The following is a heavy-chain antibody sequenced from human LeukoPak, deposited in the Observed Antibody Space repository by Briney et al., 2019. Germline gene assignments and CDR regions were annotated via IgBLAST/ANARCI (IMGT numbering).Heavy chain of an antibody. D-gene: IGHD6-19*01. V-gene: IGHV1-46*01. Sequence: ASVKVSCKASGYTFTSYYMHWVRQAPGQGLEWMGIINPSGGSTSYAQKFQGRVTMTRDTSTSTVYMELSSLRSEDTAVYYCARDPPRYSSGWYRLDYWGQGTLVTVPS. CDR1: GYTFTSYY. CDR3: ARDPPRYSSGWYRLDY. J-gene: IGHJ4*02. CDR2: INPSGGST.